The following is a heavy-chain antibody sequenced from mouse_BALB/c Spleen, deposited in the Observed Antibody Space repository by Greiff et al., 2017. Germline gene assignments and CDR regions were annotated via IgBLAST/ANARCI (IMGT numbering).Heavy chain of an antibody. V-gene: IGHV3-2*02. D-gene: IGHD2-4*01. J-gene: IGHJ3*01. CDR2: ISYSGST. CDR1: GYSITSDYA. CDR3: ARAIYYDYDPFAY. Sequence: EVKLQESGPGLVKPSQSLSLTCTVTGYSITSDYAWNWIRQFPGNKLEWMGYISYSGSTSYNPSLKSRISITRDTSKNQFFLQLNSVTTEDTATYYCARAIYYDYDPFAYWGQGTLVTVSA.